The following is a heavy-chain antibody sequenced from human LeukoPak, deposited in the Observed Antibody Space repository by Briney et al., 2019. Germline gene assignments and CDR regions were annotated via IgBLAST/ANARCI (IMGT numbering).Heavy chain of an antibody. J-gene: IGHJ5*02. D-gene: IGHD3-3*01. CDR3: ARDFWSGYYIFWFDP. CDR2: IYTSGST. CDR1: GGSISSGSYY. V-gene: IGHV4-61*02. Sequence: SQTLSLTCTVSGGSISSGSYYWSWIRQPAGKGLEWIGRIYTSGSTNYNPSLKTRVTISVDTSKDQFSLKLSSVTAADTAVYYCARDFWSGYYIFWFDPWGQGTLVTVSS.